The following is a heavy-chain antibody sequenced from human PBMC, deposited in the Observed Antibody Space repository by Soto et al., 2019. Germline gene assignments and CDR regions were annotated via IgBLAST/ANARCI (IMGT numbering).Heavy chain of an antibody. J-gene: IGHJ4*02. V-gene: IGHV1-3*01. CDR1: GGTFSSYA. CDR2: INAGNGNR. Sequence: ASVKVSCKASGGTFSSYAISWVRQAPGQGLEWMGWINAGNGNRKYSQKFQGRVTITRDTSASTAYMELSSLRSEDTAVYYCARDSPPSDYWGQGTLVTVSS. CDR3: ARDSPPSDY.